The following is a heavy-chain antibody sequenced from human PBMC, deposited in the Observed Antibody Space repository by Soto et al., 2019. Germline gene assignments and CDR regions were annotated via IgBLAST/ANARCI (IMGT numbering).Heavy chain of an antibody. CDR3: ARDPPPRTLPAANPIGPGWFDP. CDR2: ISSSSSYI. J-gene: IGHJ5*02. D-gene: IGHD2-2*01. Sequence: PGGSLRLSCAASGFTFSSYSMNWVRQAPGKGLEWVSSISSSSSYIYYADSVKGRFTISRDNAKNSLYLQMNSLRAEDTAVYYCARDPPPRTLPAANPIGPGWFDPWGQGTLVTVSS. V-gene: IGHV3-21*01. CDR1: GFTFSSYS.